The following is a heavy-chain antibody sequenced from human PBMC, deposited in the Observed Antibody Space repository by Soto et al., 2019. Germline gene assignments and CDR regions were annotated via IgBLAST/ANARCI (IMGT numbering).Heavy chain of an antibody. Sequence: GGSLRLSCAASGFTFSSYSMNWVRQAPGKGLEWVSYISSSSSTIYYADSVKGRFTISRDNAKNSLYLQMNSLRDEDTAVYYCFLLGDGIAVAGNRFDPWGQGTLVTVSS. CDR2: ISSSSSTI. CDR1: GFTFSSYS. CDR3: FLLGDGIAVAGNRFDP. V-gene: IGHV3-48*02. J-gene: IGHJ5*02. D-gene: IGHD6-19*01.